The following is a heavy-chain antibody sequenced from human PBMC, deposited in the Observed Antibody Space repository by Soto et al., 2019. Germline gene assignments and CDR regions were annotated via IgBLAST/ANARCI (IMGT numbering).Heavy chain of an antibody. CDR3: ARDVYYGSGSYYNPGTIPHDY. CDR2: ISYDGSNK. Sequence: GGFLRLSCAASGVTFISYAMHWVRQAPGKGLEWVAVISYDGSNKYYADSVKGRFTISRDNSKNTLYLQMNSLRAEDTAVYYCARDVYYGSGSYYNPGTIPHDYWGQGTLVTVSS. J-gene: IGHJ4*02. CDR1: GVTFISYA. D-gene: IGHD3-10*01. V-gene: IGHV3-30-3*01.